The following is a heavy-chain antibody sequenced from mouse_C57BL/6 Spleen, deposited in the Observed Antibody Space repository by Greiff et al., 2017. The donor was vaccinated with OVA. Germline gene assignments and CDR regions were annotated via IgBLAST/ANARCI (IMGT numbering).Heavy chain of an antibody. D-gene: IGHD2-12*01. J-gene: IGHJ4*01. CDR2: INPNNGGT. V-gene: IGHV1-18*01. CDR3: ARWVYSSYAMDY. CDR1: GYTFTDYN. Sequence: EVQLQQSGPELVKPGASVKIPCKASGYTFTDYNMDWVKQSHGKSLEWIGDINPNNGGTIYNQKFKGKATLTVDKSSSTAYMELRSLTSEDTAVYYCARWVYSSYAMDYWGQGTSVTVSS.